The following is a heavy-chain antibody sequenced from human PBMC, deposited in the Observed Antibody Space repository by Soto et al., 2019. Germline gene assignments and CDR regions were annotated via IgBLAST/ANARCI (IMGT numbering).Heavy chain of an antibody. CDR1: GFTFSSYS. D-gene: IGHD6-19*01. CDR3: ARDSSGWLHYSYGMDV. J-gene: IGHJ6*02. CDR2: ISSSSRYI. V-gene: IGHV3-21*01. Sequence: PGGSLRLSCAASGFTFSSYSMNWVRQAPGKGLEWVSSISSSSRYIYYADSVKGRFTISRDNAKNSLYLQMNSLRAEDTAVYYCARDSSGWLHYSYGMDVWGQGTTVTVSS.